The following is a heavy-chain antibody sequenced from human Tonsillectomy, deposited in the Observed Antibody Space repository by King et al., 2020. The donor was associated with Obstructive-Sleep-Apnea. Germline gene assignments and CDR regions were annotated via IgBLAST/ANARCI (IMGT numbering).Heavy chain of an antibody. CDR1: GGTFSSYA. CDR3: AGAPVGDGYNSPFDY. V-gene: IGHV1-69*09. D-gene: IGHD5-24*01. J-gene: IGHJ4*02. Sequence: VQLVESGAEVKKPGSSVKVSCKASGGTFSSYAISWVRQAPGQGLEWMGRIIPILGIANYAQKFQGRVTITADKSTSTAYMELSSLRSEDTAVYYCAGAPVGDGYNSPFDYWGQGTLVTVSS. CDR2: IIPILGIA.